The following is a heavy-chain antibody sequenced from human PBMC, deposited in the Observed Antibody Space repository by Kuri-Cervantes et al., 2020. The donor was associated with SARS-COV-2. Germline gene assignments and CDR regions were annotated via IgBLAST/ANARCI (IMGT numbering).Heavy chain of an antibody. V-gene: IGHV5-51*01. CDR2: IFPGDSDT. J-gene: IGHJ4*02. Sequence: GGSLRLSCKGSGYSFTSYWIGWVCQMPGKGLEWMGIIFPGDSDTTYSPSFQGQVTISADKSISTAYLQWSSLKASDTAMYYCARHLGWELPSDYWGQGTLVTVSS. D-gene: IGHD1-26*01. CDR3: ARHLGWELPSDY. CDR1: GYSFTSYW.